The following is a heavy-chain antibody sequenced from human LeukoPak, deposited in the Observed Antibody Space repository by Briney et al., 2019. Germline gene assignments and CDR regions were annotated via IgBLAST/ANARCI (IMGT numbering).Heavy chain of an antibody. V-gene: IGHV4-59*12. CDR1: GGSISSYY. CDR2: ISDIGST. CDR3: ARDLGYDYVWGSYRLDY. Sequence: SETLSLTCTVSGGSISSYYWSWIRQPPGKGLEWIAYISDIGSTNYNPSLKSRVTMSVDTSKNQFSLKLSSVTAADTAVYYCARDLGYDYVWGSYRLDYWGQGTLVTVSS. J-gene: IGHJ4*02. D-gene: IGHD3-16*02.